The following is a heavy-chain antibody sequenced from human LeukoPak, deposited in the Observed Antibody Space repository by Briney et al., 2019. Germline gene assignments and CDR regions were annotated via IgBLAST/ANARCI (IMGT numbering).Heavy chain of an antibody. CDR3: ARELSPYYFDY. CDR1: GFTFTTYY. CDR2: IKHDGSDK. J-gene: IGHJ4*02. Sequence: GGSLRLSCAASGFTFTTYYMNWVRQAPGKGLEWVANIKHDGSDKSYVDSVKGRFTISRDNAKNSLYLQMNSLRAEDTAVYYCARELSPYYFDYWGQGTLVTVSS. V-gene: IGHV3-7*01.